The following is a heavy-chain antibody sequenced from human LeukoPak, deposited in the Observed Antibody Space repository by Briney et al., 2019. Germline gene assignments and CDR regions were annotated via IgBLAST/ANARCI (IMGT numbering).Heavy chain of an antibody. CDR3: ATYTQSGAQGVSDY. J-gene: IGHJ4*02. D-gene: IGHD3-10*01. CDR2: THPNDGDT. V-gene: IGHV1-46*01. Sequence: ASVTVSCTASGYTFTNFYMHWVRQAPGQGLEWMGLTHPNDGDTKYAQEFQDRVTMTRDTSTSTVYMELSSLRSEDTAVYYCATYTQSGAQGVSDYWGQGTLVTVSS. CDR1: GYTFTNFY.